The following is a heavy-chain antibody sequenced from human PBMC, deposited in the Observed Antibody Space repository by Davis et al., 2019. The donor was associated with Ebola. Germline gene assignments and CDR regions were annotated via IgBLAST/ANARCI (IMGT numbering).Heavy chain of an antibody. J-gene: IGHJ4*02. CDR3: TIVGATTLAFDY. CDR2: IRSRANSYAT. D-gene: IGHD1-26*01. Sequence: PGGSLRLSCAASGFTFSGSAMHWVRQASGKGLEWVGRIRSRANSYATEYVASVKGRFTISRDDSKNTAYLQMNSLKTEDTAMYYCTIVGATTLAFDYWSQGTLVTVSS. V-gene: IGHV3-73*01. CDR1: GFTFSGSA.